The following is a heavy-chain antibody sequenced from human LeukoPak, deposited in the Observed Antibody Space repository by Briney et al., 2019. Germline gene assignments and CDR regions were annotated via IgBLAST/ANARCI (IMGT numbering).Heavy chain of an antibody. CDR3: TREPIAAAEGGRFDP. CDR1: GFTFGDYA. J-gene: IGHJ5*02. V-gene: IGHV3-49*03. D-gene: IGHD6-13*01. Sequence: GRSLRLSCTASGFTFGDYAMSWFRQAPGKGLEWVGFIRSKAYGGTTEYAASVKGRFTISRDDSKSIAYLQMNSLKTEDTAVYYCTREPIAAAEGGRFDPWGQGTLVTVSS. CDR2: IRSKAYGGTT.